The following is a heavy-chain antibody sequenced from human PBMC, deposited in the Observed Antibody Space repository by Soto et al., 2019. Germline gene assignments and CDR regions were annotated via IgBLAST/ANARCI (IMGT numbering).Heavy chain of an antibody. CDR3: ATPLGPYYSLRLTRYGMSF. Sequence: PSETLSLTCTVSGGSISSSSYYWAWIRQPPGKGLEWIGSTFYSGSPYYNPSLKSRAAISVDTSKNQFSLQLYSVTAADTAVYYCATPLGPYYSLRLTRYGMSFCGQGSTVPVSS. CDR2: TFYSGSP. J-gene: IGHJ6*02. CDR1: GGSISSSSYY. D-gene: IGHD4-4*01. V-gene: IGHV4-39*01.